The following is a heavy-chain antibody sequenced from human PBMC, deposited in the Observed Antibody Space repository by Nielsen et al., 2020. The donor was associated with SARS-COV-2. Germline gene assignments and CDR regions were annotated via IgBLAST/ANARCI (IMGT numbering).Heavy chain of an antibody. CDR1: GFTFSRHA. V-gene: IGHV3-23*01. CDR3: ATQADGYKSPYDY. CDR2: IGAGGDNI. D-gene: IGHD3-10*01. Sequence: GGSLRLSCAASGFTFSRHAMNWVRPAPGKGLEWVSIIGAGGDNIYYADSVKGRFTISRDNSKNTLYLQINSLRADDTAVYYCATQADGYKSPYDYWGQGTLVTVAS. J-gene: IGHJ4*02.